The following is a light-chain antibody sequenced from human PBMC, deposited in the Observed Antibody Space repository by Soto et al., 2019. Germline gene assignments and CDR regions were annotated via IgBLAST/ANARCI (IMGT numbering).Light chain of an antibody. CDR1: SSDVGGYNY. CDR3: SSYTSSSTRV. J-gene: IGLJ1*01. Sequence: QSVLTQPASVSGSPGQSITISCTGTSSDVGGYNYVSWYQQHPGKAPKVMIYEVSNRPPGVSNRFSGSKSGNTASLTISGLQADDEADYYCSSYTSSSTRVFGTGTKLTVL. V-gene: IGLV2-14*01. CDR2: EVS.